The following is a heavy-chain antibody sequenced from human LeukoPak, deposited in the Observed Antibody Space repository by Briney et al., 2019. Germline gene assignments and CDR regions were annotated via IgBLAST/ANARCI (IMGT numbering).Heavy chain of an antibody. V-gene: IGHV3-23*01. CDR2: ISGSGDRR. D-gene: IGHD6-13*01. CDR1: GFTFSSYA. J-gene: IGHJ4*02. CDR3: AKGPKQLLVGSRGYYFDY. Sequence: GGSLRLSCAASGFTFSSYAMTWVRQAPGKGLEWVSGISGSGDRRNYADSVKGRFTISRDISKNTLYLQMNSLRAEDTAVYYCAKGPKQLLVGSRGYYFDYWGQGTLVTVSS.